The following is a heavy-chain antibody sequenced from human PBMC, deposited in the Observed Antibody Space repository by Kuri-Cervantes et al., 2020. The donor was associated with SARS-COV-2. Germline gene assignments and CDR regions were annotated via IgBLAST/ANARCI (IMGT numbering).Heavy chain of an antibody. V-gene: IGHV1-69*06. D-gene: IGHD3-22*01. CDR2: IIPIFGTA. J-gene: IGHJ6*02. CDR1: GYTFSSYA. CDR3: ARTMTYYYYYGMDV. Sequence: SVKVSCKASGYTFSSYAISWVPQAPGQGLEWMGGIIPIFGTANYAQKFQGRVTITADKSTSTAYMELSSLRSEDTAVYYCARTMTYYYYYGMDVWGQGTTVTVSS.